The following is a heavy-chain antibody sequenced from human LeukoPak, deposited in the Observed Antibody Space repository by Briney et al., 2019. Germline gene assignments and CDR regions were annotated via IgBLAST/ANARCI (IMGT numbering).Heavy chain of an antibody. CDR1: GYTFTGYY. CDR3: ERVLAVAAADS. Sequence: ASVKVSCKASGYTFTGYYMHWVRQAPGQGLEWMGWINPNSGGTNYAQEVQGRGTITRDTAISTAYMELSRLRSGDTAVYDCERVLAVAAADSWGQGTLVTVSS. J-gene: IGHJ4*02. CDR2: INPNSGGT. D-gene: IGHD6-19*01. V-gene: IGHV1-2*02.